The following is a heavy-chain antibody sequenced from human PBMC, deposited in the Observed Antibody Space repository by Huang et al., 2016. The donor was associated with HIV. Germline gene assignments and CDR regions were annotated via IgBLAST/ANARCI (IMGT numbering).Heavy chain of an antibody. CDR1: GGSFSGYF. J-gene: IGHJ6*02. D-gene: IGHD3-9*01. CDR3: ARGAARYFDRGGTRYYGMDV. V-gene: IGHV4-34*01. CDR2: INHSGRI. Sequence: QVQLQQWGAGLLKPSETLSLTCAVYGGSFSGYFWSWIRQPQGKGLEWIGEINHSGRINYNPSLKSRGTISVDTSKNQFSLGLGSVTAADTAVYYCARGAARYFDRGGTRYYGMDVWGQGTTVTVSS.